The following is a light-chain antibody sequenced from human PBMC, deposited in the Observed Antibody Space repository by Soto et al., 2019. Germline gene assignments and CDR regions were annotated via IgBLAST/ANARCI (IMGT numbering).Light chain of an antibody. CDR2: AAS. J-gene: IGKJ2*01. Sequence: AIQLTQSPSSLSASVGDRVTITCRASQGIRNDLGWYQQRPGKAPKLLIYAASTLQSGVPSRFRGSGSGTDFTLTISSVQPEDFATYYCLQDYNYPLTFGQGTKLEIK. V-gene: IGKV1-6*01. CDR1: QGIRND. CDR3: LQDYNYPLT.